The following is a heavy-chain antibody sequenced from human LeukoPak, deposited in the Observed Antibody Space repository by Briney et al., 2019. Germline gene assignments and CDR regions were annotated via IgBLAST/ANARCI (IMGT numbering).Heavy chain of an antibody. CDR2: ISYDASNK. CDR1: GFTFSDYG. D-gene: IGHD2-2*01. J-gene: IGHJ6*03. V-gene: IGHV3-30*03. Sequence: PGGSLRLSCAASGFTFSDYGMHWVRQAPGKGLEWVTLISYDASNKYYADSVKGRFTISRDNSKNTLYLQMNSLRPEDTAVYYCARDQPYVGYCSSSSCYSPNAYYYYMDVWGKGTTVTVSS. CDR3: ARDQPYVGYCSSSSCYSPNAYYYYMDV.